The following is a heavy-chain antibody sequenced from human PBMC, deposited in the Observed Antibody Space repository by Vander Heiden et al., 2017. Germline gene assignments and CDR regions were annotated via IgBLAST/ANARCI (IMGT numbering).Heavy chain of an antibody. CDR2: IGSKAYGGTT. CDR1: GFTFGAYA. D-gene: IGHD3-22*01. CDR3: SLKYYYDSSGFSHFDY. V-gene: IGHV3-49*05. J-gene: IGHJ4*02. Sequence: QLVESGGGRVKPGRSLRLSCTASGFTFGAYAMSWFRQAPGKGLEWVGFIGSKAYGGTTEYAASVKGRFTISRDDSKSIAYLQMNSLKTEDTAVYYCSLKYYYDSSGFSHFDYWGQGTLVTVSS.